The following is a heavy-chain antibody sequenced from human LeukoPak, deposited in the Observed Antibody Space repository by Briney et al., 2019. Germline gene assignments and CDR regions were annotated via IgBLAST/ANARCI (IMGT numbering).Heavy chain of an antibody. CDR1: GFTFSSYA. V-gene: IGHV3-23*01. Sequence: GGSLRLSCAASGFTFSSYAMSWVRQAPGKGLEWVSAISGSGGSTYYADSVKGRFTISRDNSKNTLYLQMNSLRAEDTAVYYCAKDLTAYSSSWYFTRTQTHVVSYFQHWGQGTLVTVSS. CDR3: AKDLTAYSSSWYFTRTQTHVVSYFQH. CDR2: ISGSGGST. D-gene: IGHD6-13*01. J-gene: IGHJ1*01.